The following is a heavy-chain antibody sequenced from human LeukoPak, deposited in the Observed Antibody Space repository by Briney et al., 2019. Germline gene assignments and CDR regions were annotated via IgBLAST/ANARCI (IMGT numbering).Heavy chain of an antibody. Sequence: SETLSLSCAVSGGSISSSNWWSWVRQPPGKGLEWIGEIYHSGSTNYNPSLKSRVTISVDKSKNQFSLKLSSVTAADTAVYYCASRGYSSGGRVDYWGQGTLVTVSS. CDR1: GGSISSSNW. CDR2: IYHSGST. D-gene: IGHD6-19*01. J-gene: IGHJ4*02. V-gene: IGHV4-4*02. CDR3: ASRGYSSGGRVDY.